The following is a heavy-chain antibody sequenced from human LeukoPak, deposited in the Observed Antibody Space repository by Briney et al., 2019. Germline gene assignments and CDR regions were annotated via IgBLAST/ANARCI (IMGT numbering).Heavy chain of an antibody. Sequence: PSETLSLTCTVSGYPTSSGYYWGWIRQPPGKGLEWIGGIYHRGSTYYNPSLKSRVTISVDTSKNQFSLKLSSVTAADTAVYYCARYRLYCSSTSCANYYYMDVWGKGTTVTVSS. CDR3: ARYRLYCSSTSCANYYYMDV. V-gene: IGHV4-38-2*02. J-gene: IGHJ6*03. CDR1: GYPTSSGYY. D-gene: IGHD2-2*01. CDR2: IYHRGST.